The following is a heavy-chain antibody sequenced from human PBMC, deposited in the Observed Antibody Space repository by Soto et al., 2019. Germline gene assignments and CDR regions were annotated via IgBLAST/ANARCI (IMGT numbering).Heavy chain of an antibody. Sequence: QVQLVQSGAEVKKPGASVKVSCKASGYTFTSYAMHWVRQAPGQRLEWMGWINAGKGNTKYSQKFQGRVTITRDTSASTGYMELSSLRSEDTAVYYGATGPLEPSPANYYYYYGMDVWGQGTTVTVSS. J-gene: IGHJ6*02. CDR2: INAGKGNT. V-gene: IGHV1-3*01. CDR3: ATGPLEPSPANYYYYYGMDV. CDR1: GYTFTSYA. D-gene: IGHD1-1*01.